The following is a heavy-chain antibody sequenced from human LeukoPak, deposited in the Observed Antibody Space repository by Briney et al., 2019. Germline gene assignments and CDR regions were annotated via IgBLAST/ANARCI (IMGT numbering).Heavy chain of an antibody. Sequence: SVKVSCKASGGTFSSYTISWVRQAPGQGLEWMGRIIPILGIANYAQKFQGRVTITADKSTSTAYMELSSLRSEDTAVYYCAREGRSGIIWFDPWGRGTLVTVSS. V-gene: IGHV1-69*04. CDR3: AREGRSGIIWFDP. CDR2: IIPILGIA. CDR1: GGTFSSYT. D-gene: IGHD3-16*01. J-gene: IGHJ5*02.